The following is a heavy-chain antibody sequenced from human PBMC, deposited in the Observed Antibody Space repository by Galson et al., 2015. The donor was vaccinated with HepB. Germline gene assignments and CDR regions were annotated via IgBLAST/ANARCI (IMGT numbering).Heavy chain of an antibody. D-gene: IGHD6-13*01. CDR3: ARIGIAQWLYEYYFDY. CDR2: IYYSGST. CDR1: GGSISSYY. Sequence: SETLSLTCTVSGGSISSYYWGWIRQPPGKGLEWIGSIYYSGSTYYNPSLKSRVTISVDTSKNQFSLKLSSVTAADTAVYYCARIGIAQWLYEYYFDYWGQGTLVTVSS. J-gene: IGHJ4*02. V-gene: IGHV4-39*07.